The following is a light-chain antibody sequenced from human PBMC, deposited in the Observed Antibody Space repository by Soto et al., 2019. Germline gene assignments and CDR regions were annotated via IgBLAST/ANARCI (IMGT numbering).Light chain of an antibody. CDR2: EVT. J-gene: IGLJ1*01. Sequence: QSVLTQPASVSGTPGQSITISCTRTSSDVCAYNYVSWYQHHPGKVPKLLIYEVTNRPSGVSDRFSGSKSGNTASLTISGLQAEDEDDYYCSSKRDSSTLFVFGTGTKVT. CDR1: SSDVCAYNY. V-gene: IGLV2-14*01. CDR3: SSKRDSSTLFV.